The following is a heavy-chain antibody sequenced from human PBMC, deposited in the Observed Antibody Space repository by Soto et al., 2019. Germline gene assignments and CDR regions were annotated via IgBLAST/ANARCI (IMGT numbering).Heavy chain of an antibody. V-gene: IGHV4-31*03. Sequence: SETLSLTCTVSGGSISSGGYYWSWIRQHPGRGLEWIGYIYYSGSTYYNPSLKSRVTISVDTSKNQFSLKLSSVTAADTAVYYCARDSPTYCSSTSCYSFDPWGQGTLVTVSS. CDR2: IYYSGST. D-gene: IGHD2-2*01. J-gene: IGHJ5*02. CDR1: GGSISSGGYY. CDR3: ARDSPTYCSSTSCYSFDP.